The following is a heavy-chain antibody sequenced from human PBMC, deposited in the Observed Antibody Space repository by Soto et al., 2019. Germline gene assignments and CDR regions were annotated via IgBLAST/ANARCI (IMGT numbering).Heavy chain of an antibody. J-gene: IGHJ5*02. D-gene: IGHD2-2*01. CDR1: GVSISSAGYY. Sequence: ASETLSLTCTVSGVSISSAGYYWSWIRQHPGKGLEWIGYIYYSGSTYYNPSLKSRVTISIDTSKNQFSLKLSSVTAADTAVYYCAREYYANDNWFDPWGQGTLVTVSS. CDR2: IYYSGST. V-gene: IGHV4-31*03. CDR3: AREYYANDNWFDP.